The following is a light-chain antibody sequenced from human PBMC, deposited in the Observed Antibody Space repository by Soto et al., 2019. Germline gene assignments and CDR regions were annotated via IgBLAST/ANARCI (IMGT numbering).Light chain of an antibody. V-gene: IGLV1-40*01. J-gene: IGLJ1*01. Sequence: QSVLTQPPSVSGVPGQRVTISCTGSSSNIGAGYDVHWYQQLPGTAPKLLIYGNSNRPSGVPDRFSGSKSGTSASLAITGLQAEDEADYYCQSYDSSLSGSYVFGTGTKVNVL. CDR1: SSNIGAGYD. CDR3: QSYDSSLSGSYV. CDR2: GNS.